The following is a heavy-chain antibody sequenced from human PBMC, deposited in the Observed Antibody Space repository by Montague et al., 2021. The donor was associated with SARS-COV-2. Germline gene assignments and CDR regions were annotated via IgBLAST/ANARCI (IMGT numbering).Heavy chain of an antibody. CDR3: ARAPIYRSSWYAYFDY. D-gene: IGHD6-13*01. CDR1: GDSMNNYY. V-gene: IGHV4-59*01. CDR2: INYSGST. Sequence: SETLSLTSTLSGDSMNNYYWSWIRQPPGKGLEWIGYINYSGSTHYNPSLQSRVTLSKDTSKNQFSLRLTSVTAADTAIYFCARAPIYRSSWYAYFDYWGQGTLVTVSS. J-gene: IGHJ4*02.